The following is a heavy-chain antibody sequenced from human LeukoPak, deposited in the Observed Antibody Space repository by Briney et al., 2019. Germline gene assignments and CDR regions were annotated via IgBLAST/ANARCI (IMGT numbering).Heavy chain of an antibody. V-gene: IGHV3-21*01. CDR2: ISRSSSYI. J-gene: IGHJ6*02. Sequence: GGSLRLSCAASGFTFSGYSMSWVRQAPGKGLEWVSSISRSSSYIYYADSVKGRLTISRDNAKNSLYLQMNSLRAEDTAVYYCARSGGSSWLPYYYYDMDVWGQGTTVTVSS. D-gene: IGHD6-13*01. CDR3: ARSGGSSWLPYYYYDMDV. CDR1: GFTFSGYS.